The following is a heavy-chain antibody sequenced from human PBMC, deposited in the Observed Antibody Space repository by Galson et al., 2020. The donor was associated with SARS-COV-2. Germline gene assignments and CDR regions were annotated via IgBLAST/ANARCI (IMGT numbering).Heavy chain of an antibody. J-gene: IGHJ4*02. CDR3: TRPQYYYDNCGHDC. CDR2: IRDKANNYAT. V-gene: IGHV3-73*01. Sequence: GESLKISCAASGFTFSDSAMHWVRQASGKGLEWVGRIRDKANNYATGYAASVTGRCTISRDDSKNTAYLQMNSLKTEDTAVYYCTRPQYYYDNCGHDCWGQGTLVTVSS. D-gene: IGHD3-22*01. CDR1: GFTFSDSA.